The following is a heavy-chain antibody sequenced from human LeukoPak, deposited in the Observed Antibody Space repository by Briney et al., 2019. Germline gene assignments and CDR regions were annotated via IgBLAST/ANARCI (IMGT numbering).Heavy chain of an antibody. CDR1: GGTLSRYG. J-gene: IGHJ6*03. CDR3: ASSPRIVGRLDYYYYMDV. V-gene: IGHV1-69*05. Sequence: SVKVSCKASGGTLSRYGINWVRQAPGQGLEWMGGIIPMFGSAHYAQKFQGRVTITTDESTTIAYMELSSPRSEDTAVYYCASSPRIVGRLDYYYYMDVWGKGTTVTVSS. CDR2: IIPMFGSA. D-gene: IGHD6-6*01.